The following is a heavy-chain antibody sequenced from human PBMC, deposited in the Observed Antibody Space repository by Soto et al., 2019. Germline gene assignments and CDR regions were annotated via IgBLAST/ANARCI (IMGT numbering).Heavy chain of an antibody. V-gene: IGHV4-31*03. CDR3: ASSDILTGRDY. J-gene: IGHJ4*02. Sequence: SETLSRTCTVSGGSISSGGYYWSWIRQHPGKGLEWIGYIYYSGSTYYNPSLKSRVTISVDTSKNQFSLKLSSVTAADTAVYYCASSDILTGRDYWGQGTLVTVSS. CDR2: IYYSGST. D-gene: IGHD3-9*01. CDR1: GGSISSGGYY.